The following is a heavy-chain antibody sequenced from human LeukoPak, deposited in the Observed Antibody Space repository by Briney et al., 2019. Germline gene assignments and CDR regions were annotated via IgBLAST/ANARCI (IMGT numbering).Heavy chain of an antibody. V-gene: IGHV3-33*06. CDR2: IWFDGTEGPDK. CDR3: AKEAGSGWRYFDN. J-gene: IGHJ4*02. D-gene: IGHD6-19*01. CDR1: GFTFRTFA. Sequence: GGSLRLSCAASGFTFRTFAMDWVCQAPGKGLEWVAAIWFDGTEGPDKNYADSVRGRFLISRDDSKNTLFLQMNNLRAEDTAVYYCAKEAGSGWRYFDNWGQGTLVTVSS.